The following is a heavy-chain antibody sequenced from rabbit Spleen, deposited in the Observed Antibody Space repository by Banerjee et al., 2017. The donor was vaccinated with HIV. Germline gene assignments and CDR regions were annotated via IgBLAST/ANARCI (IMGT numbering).Heavy chain of an antibody. V-gene: IGHV1S45*01. D-gene: IGHD4-1*01. Sequence: QEQLVESGGGLVQPEGSLTLTCTASGFSFSSSYWICWVRQAPGKGLEWIACIYAGSSDSPYYASWAKGRFPISKTSSTAVTLQMTSLTAADPAPYFCARFSTSCAWGGDLWGPGTLVTVS. CDR2: IYAGSSDSP. J-gene: IGHJ4*01. CDR3: ARFSTSCAWGGDL. CDR1: GFSFSSSYW.